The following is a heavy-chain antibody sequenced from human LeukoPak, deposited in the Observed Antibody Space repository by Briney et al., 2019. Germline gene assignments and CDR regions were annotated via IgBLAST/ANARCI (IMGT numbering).Heavy chain of an antibody. CDR1: GASISSGSYY. J-gene: IGHJ1*01. Sequence: SETLSLTCTVSGASISSGSYYWGWIRQPPGKGLEWIASIYYRGSTYDNPSLKSRVTISLDTSKNQFSLKLSSVTAADTAVYYCARLPIMVGAPRHFQDWGQGTLVIVSS. V-gene: IGHV4-39*01. D-gene: IGHD1-26*01. CDR3: ARLPIMVGAPRHFQD. CDR2: IYYRGST.